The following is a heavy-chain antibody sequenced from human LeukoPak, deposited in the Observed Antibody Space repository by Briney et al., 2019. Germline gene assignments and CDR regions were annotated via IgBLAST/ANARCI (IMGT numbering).Heavy chain of an antibody. J-gene: IGHJ6*03. CDR2: TFPGDSEA. Sequence: KTGESLKISCRASGYTFSKYWIGWVRQMPGKGLEWMGLTFPGDSEARYSPSFEGQVTISADKSISTAYLQWSSLKASDTAMYYCARLGKQDMDVWGKGTTVTVSS. CDR3: ARLGKQDMDV. V-gene: IGHV5-51*01. CDR1: GYTFSKYW.